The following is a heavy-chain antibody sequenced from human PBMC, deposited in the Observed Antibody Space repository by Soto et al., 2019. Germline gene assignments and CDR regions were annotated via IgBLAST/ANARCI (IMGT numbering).Heavy chain of an antibody. D-gene: IGHD3-22*01. Sequence: ASVKVSCKASGYTFTSYGISWVRQAPGQGLEWMGWISAYNGNTNYAQKLQGRVTMTKDTSTSTAYMELRSLRSDDTAVYYCARDSYYYDSSGFDPWGQGTLVTVSS. CDR1: GYTFTSYG. J-gene: IGHJ5*02. CDR2: ISAYNGNT. V-gene: IGHV1-18*04. CDR3: ARDSYYYDSSGFDP.